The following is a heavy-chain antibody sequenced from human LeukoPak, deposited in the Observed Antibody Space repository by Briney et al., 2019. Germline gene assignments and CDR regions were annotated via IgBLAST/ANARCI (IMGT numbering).Heavy chain of an antibody. CDR1: GDTFTSYS. V-gene: IGHV1-2*06. CDR2: INPNSGGT. CDR3: ARGPPYSSSWYY. J-gene: IGHJ4*02. Sequence: ASVKVSCKASGDTFTSYSMHWVRQAPGQGLEWMGRINPNSGGTNYAQKFQGRVTMTRDTSISTAYMELSRLRSDDTAVYYCARGPPYSSSWYYWGQGTLVTVSS. D-gene: IGHD6-13*01.